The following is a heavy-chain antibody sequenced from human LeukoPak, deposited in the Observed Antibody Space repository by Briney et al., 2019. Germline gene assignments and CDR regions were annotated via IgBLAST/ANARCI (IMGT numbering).Heavy chain of an antibody. Sequence: GGSLRLSCAASGFTFSDYYMSWIRQAPGKGLEWLSHISSSGATTYNPDSVEGRFTISRDNTKNSVYLQMNSLGVEDTAVYYCARYSRGPSGTYWGQGTLVTVSS. J-gene: IGHJ4*02. CDR2: ISSSGATT. CDR1: GFTFSDYY. D-gene: IGHD3-10*01. CDR3: ARYSRGPSGTY. V-gene: IGHV3-11*01.